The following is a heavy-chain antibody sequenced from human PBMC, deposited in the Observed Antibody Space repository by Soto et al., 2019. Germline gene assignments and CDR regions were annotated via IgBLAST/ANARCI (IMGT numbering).Heavy chain of an antibody. D-gene: IGHD6-13*01. V-gene: IGHV3-30*18. Sequence: QVQLVESGGGVVQPGRSLRLSCAASGFTFSSYGMHWVRQAPGKGLEWVAVISYDGSNKYYADSVKGRFTISRDNSKNTLYLQMNILRAEDTAVYYCAKDTKPFVAAAGDYYYGMDVWGQGTTVTVSS. CDR2: ISYDGSNK. J-gene: IGHJ6*02. CDR1: GFTFSSYG. CDR3: AKDTKPFVAAAGDYYYGMDV.